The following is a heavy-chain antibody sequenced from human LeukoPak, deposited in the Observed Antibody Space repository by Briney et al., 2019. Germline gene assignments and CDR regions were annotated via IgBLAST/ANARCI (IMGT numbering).Heavy chain of an antibody. CDR1: GGSISSSSYY. CDR3: ASDPQVLSFYYYYMDV. CDR2: IYYSGST. J-gene: IGHJ6*03. D-gene: IGHD4/OR15-4a*01. V-gene: IGHV4-39*01. Sequence: SETLSLTCTVSGGSISSSSYYWGWIRQPPGKGLEWIGSIYYSGSTYYNPSLKSRVTISVDTSKNQFSLKLSSVTAADTAVYYCASDPQVLSFYYYYMDVWGKGTTVTISS.